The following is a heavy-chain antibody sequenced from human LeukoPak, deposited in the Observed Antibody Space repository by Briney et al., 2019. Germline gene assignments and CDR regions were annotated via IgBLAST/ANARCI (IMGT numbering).Heavy chain of an antibody. CDR3: AKVWDSSGWYNPYYFDY. J-gene: IGHJ4*02. D-gene: IGHD6-19*01. V-gene: IGHV3-23*01. Sequence: GGSLRLSCAASGFTFSSYDMSWVRQAPGQGLEWVSVISGGGSSTYYADSVKGRFTISRDNSKNTLYLQMNSLRAEDTAVYYCAKVWDSSGWYNPYYFDYWGQGTLVTVSS. CDR2: ISGGGSST. CDR1: GFTFSSYD.